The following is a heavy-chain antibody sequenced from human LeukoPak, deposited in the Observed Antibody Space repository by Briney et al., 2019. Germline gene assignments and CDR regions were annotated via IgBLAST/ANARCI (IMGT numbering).Heavy chain of an antibody. Sequence: SETLSLTCTVSGDSISSYYWSWIRQPPGKGLEWIGFIYYSGSTNHNPSLRSRVSISVDTSKNQFSLKLSSVTAADTAVYYCARDAISGTPDFDYWGQGTLVTVSS. CDR3: ARDAISGTPDFDY. J-gene: IGHJ4*02. D-gene: IGHD1-20*01. CDR2: IYYSGST. CDR1: GDSISSYY. V-gene: IGHV4-59*01.